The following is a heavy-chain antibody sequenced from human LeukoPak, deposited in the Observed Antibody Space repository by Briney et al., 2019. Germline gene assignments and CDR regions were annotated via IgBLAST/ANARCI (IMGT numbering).Heavy chain of an antibody. CDR1: GGSISSGSYY. Sequence: SQTLSLTCTVSGGSISSGSYYWSWIRQPPGKGLECIGYVHYSGRTDYNPSLKSRVTIAVDTSKNQFSLKLTSVTAADTAMYYCARREAAAGTFDYWGQGTLVTVSS. D-gene: IGHD6-13*01. J-gene: IGHJ4*02. V-gene: IGHV4-61*01. CDR3: ARREAAAGTFDY. CDR2: VHYSGRT.